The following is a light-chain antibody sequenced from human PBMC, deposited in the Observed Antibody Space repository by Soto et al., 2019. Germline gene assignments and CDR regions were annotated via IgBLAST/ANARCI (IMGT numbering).Light chain of an antibody. CDR1: SSDVGGYNF. CDR3: SSYTSISTVV. CDR2: NVS. Sequence: QSVLTQPASVSGSPGQSITISCTGTSSDVGGYNFVSWYQQHPGKAPKVMIYNVSNRPSGVSNRFSGSKSGNTASLTISGRQAEDEADYYCSSYTSISTVVFGGGTKLTVL. V-gene: IGLV2-14*01. J-gene: IGLJ3*02.